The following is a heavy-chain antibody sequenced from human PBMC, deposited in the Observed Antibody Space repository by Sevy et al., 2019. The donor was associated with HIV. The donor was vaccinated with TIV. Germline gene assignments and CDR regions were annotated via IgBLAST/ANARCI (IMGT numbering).Heavy chain of an antibody. V-gene: IGHV3-21*01. CDR3: ARDPAIAAAVTFDN. J-gene: IGHJ4*02. D-gene: IGHD6-13*01. CDR2: ISSTSKYI. CDR1: GFIFSSYS. Sequence: GGSLRLSCAASGFIFSSYSINWVRQAPGKGLEWVSSISSTSKYIYYIDSVKGRFTISRDNAKNSLYLQMNSLRAEDTAVYYCARDPAIAAAVTFDNWGQGTLVTVSS.